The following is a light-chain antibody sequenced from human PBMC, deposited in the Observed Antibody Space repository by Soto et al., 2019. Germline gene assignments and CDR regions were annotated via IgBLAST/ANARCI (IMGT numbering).Light chain of an antibody. CDR1: NIGSKS. V-gene: IGLV3-21*02. J-gene: IGLJ1*01. Sequence: SYELTQPPSVSVAPGQTAGITCGGKNIGSKSVHWYQQKPGQAPVLVVSDNSDRPSGIPERFSGSNSGNTATLTISSVEAGDEADFYCQVWDTNSDLYVFGPGTKVTVL. CDR2: DNS. CDR3: QVWDTNSDLYV.